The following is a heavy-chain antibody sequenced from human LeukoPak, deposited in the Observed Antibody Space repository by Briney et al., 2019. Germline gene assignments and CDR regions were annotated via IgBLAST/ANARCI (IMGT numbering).Heavy chain of an antibody. D-gene: IGHD5-24*01. J-gene: IGHJ4*02. CDR2: INTNTGNP. CDR3: ARQTRWLQWDFDY. CDR1: GYTFTSYA. Sequence: APVKVSCKASGYTFTSYAVNWVRQAPGQGLEWMGWINTNTGNPTYAQGFTGRFVFSLDTSVSTAYLQISSLKAEDTAVYYCARQTRWLQWDFDYWGQGTLVTVSS. V-gene: IGHV7-4-1*02.